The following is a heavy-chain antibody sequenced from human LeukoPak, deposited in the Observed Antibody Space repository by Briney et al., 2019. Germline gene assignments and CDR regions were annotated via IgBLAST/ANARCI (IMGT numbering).Heavy chain of an antibody. CDR3: ARDNYDSSTPYYFDY. Sequence: GGSLRLSCAASGFSFDDYAIHWVRQAPGKGLEWVSNISRNSGSIGNVDSVKGRFTISRDNAKNSLYLQLNSLRAEDTAVYYCARDNYDSSTPYYFDYWGQGTLVTVSS. CDR2: ISRNSGSI. D-gene: IGHD3-22*01. CDR1: GFSFDDYA. V-gene: IGHV3-9*01. J-gene: IGHJ4*02.